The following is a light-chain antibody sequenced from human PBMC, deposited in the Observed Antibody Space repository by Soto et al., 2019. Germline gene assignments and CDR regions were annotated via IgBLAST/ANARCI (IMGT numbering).Light chain of an antibody. V-gene: IGLV2-14*01. CDR1: SSDVGGYNY. CDR2: EVS. J-gene: IGLJ1*01. CDR3: SSYTRSKTYV. Sequence: QSALTQPASVSGSPGQSITISCTGTSSDVGGYNYVSWYQQHPGKAPKLLIYEVSNRPSGVSHRFSGSKSGNTASLTISGLQAEDEADYYCSSYTRSKTYVFGARTKLTVL.